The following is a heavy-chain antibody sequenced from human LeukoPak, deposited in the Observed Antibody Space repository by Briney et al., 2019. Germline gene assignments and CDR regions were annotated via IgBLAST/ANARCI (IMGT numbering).Heavy chain of an antibody. Sequence: GSLRLSCVVSGLTFNRCWMNWVRQAPGKGLEWVAHINPDGRDTYYVDPVKGRFTISRDNAQNSMYLQMNSLRVEDTAVYYCTSWGDTTAEYFQRWGQGTLVTVSS. J-gene: IGHJ1*01. CDR1: GLTFNRCW. CDR3: TSWGDTTAEYFQR. D-gene: IGHD2-21*02. CDR2: INPDGRDT. V-gene: IGHV3-7*01.